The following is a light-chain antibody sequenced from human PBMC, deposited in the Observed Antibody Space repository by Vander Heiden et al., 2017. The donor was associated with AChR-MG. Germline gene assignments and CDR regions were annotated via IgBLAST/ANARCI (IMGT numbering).Light chain of an antibody. V-gene: IGKV4-1*01. CDR1: QSVQYSSNNKNY. Sequence: DIVMTQSPDSLAVSLGERATINCKSSQSVQYSSNNKNYLAWYQQKPGQPSKLLIYWASIRESGVPDRFSGSGSGTDFTLTISSLQAEDVAVYYCQQYYNVPRTFGQGTKVEIQ. CDR2: WAS. CDR3: QQYYNVPRT. J-gene: IGKJ1*01.